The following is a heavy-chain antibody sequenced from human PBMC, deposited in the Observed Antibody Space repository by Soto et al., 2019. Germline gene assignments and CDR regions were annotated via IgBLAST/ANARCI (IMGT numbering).Heavy chain of an antibody. CDR2: ISGTVRNT. CDR3: AKDSGSCIGGSCSSAYNGCER. J-gene: IGHJ5*02. V-gene: IGHV3-23*01. Sequence: PGGSLRLSCAASGFTFSSYSMSWVRQAPGKGLEWVSAISGTVRNTYYADSVKGRFTISRDNSKNTLYLQMNSLRAEDTAVYYCAKDSGSCIGGSCSSAYNGCERWGKENPFSVSS. CDR1: GFTFSSYS. D-gene: IGHD2-15*01.